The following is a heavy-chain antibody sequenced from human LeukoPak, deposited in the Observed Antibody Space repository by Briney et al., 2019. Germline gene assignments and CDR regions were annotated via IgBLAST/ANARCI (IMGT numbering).Heavy chain of an antibody. CDR3: AKARDAHMVATILVY. D-gene: IGHD5-12*01. CDR1: GFTFSSYA. CDR2: ISGSGGST. V-gene: IGHV3-23*01. Sequence: GSLRLSCAASGFTFSSYAMSWVRQAPGKGLEWVSAISGSGGSTYYADSVKGRFTISRDNSKNTLYLQMNSLRAEDTAVYYCAKARDAHMVATILVYWGQGPLVPVSS. J-gene: IGHJ4*02.